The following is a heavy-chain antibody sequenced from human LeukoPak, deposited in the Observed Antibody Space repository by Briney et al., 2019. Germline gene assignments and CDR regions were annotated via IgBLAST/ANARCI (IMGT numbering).Heavy chain of an antibody. CDR2: ISWNSGSI. CDR3: AKDRSVVVTAVDY. Sequence: GRSLRLSCAASGFTFDDYAMHWVRQAPGKGLEWVSGISWNSGSISYADSVKGRFTISRDNDKNSLYLQMNSLRAEDTALYYCAKDRSVVVTAVDYWGQGTLVTVSS. CDR1: GFTFDDYA. D-gene: IGHD2-21*02. J-gene: IGHJ4*02. V-gene: IGHV3-9*01.